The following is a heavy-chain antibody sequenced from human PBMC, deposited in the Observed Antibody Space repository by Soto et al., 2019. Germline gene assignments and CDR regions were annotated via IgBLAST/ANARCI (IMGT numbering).Heavy chain of an antibody. D-gene: IGHD6-6*01. Sequence: ASVKVSCKASGYTFTTFAMHWVRLAPGQRLEWGGWINSVTGDTKYSQKFQGRVTITRDTSASTVYMELNSLGSQDTALYYCAGAPRMAARPAHFEYWGQGTLVTVSS. V-gene: IGHV1-3*01. CDR1: GYTFTTFA. CDR3: AGAPRMAARPAHFEY. CDR2: INSVTGDT. J-gene: IGHJ4*02.